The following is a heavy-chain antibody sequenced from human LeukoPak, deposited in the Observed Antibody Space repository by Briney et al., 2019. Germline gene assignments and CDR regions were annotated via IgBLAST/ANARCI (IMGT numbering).Heavy chain of an antibody. CDR2: ISGSGGNT. CDR3: AKCMAEPGTCYFDY. CDR1: GFTFSSYA. J-gene: IGHJ4*02. V-gene: IGHV3-23*01. Sequence: GGSLRLSCAASGFTFSSYAMTWVRQAPGKGLEWVSSISGSGGNTYYADSVRGRFTISRDNSKNTLYLQMNNVGAEDTALYYCAKCMAEPGTCYFDYWGQGTPVTVSS. D-gene: IGHD6-13*01.